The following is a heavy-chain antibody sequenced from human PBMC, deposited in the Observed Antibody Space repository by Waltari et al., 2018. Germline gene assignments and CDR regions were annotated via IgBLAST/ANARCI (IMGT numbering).Heavy chain of an antibody. D-gene: IGHD6-19*01. Sequence: EVQLVESGGGLVQPGGSLRLSCAASGFTFSSYEMNWVRQAPGKGLEWVSYISSSGSTIYYADSVKGRFTISRDNAKNSLYLQMNSLRAEDTAVYYCARDVGGVAVAGTFDYWGQGTLVTVSS. CDR3: ARDVGGVAVAGTFDY. CDR1: GFTFSSYE. CDR2: ISSSGSTI. J-gene: IGHJ4*02. V-gene: IGHV3-48*03.